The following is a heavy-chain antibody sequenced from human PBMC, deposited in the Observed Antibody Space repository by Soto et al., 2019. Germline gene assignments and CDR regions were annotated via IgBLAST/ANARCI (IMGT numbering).Heavy chain of an antibody. CDR3: AKDRRAGGNYGFYSDC. Sequence: EVQLLESGGGLVQPGGSLRLSCAASGFTFSSYGMTWVRQAPGKGLEWVSFSSATGAGTYYADSVKGRFTISRDNSKNTLYLQMTSLRADDTAVYYCAKDRRAGGNYGFYSDCWGQGALVIVPS. V-gene: IGHV3-23*01. CDR1: GFTFSSYG. J-gene: IGHJ1*01. D-gene: IGHD1-7*01. CDR2: SSATGAGT.